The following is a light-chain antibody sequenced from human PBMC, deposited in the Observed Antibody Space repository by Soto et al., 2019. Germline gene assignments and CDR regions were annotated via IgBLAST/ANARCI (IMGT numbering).Light chain of an antibody. CDR3: QQYDHPPYT. Sequence: IQMTRSPSSVSASVLDIGSTTCLASQTISNYLNWYQKKPGKAPKLLIYAASSLQRGVPSRFSGSGSGTDFTLTIDSLQPEDTATYYCQQYDHPPYTFGQGTRLEIK. CDR1: QTISNY. J-gene: IGKJ5*01. CDR2: AAS. V-gene: IGKV1-39*01.